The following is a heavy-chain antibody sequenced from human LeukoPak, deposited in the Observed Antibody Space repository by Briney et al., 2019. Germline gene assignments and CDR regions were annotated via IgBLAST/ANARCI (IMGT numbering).Heavy chain of an antibody. CDR1: GFTFSSYA. CDR3: ANGRPLSKPAAIGYYFDY. CDR2: ISGSGGST. D-gene: IGHD2-2*01. J-gene: IGHJ4*02. V-gene: IGHV3-23*01. Sequence: GGSLRLSCAASGFTFSSYAMSWVRQAPGKGLEWVSAISGSGGSTYHADSVKGRFTISRDNSKNTLYLQMNSLRAEDTAVYYCANGRPLSKPAAIGYYFDYWGQGTLVTVSS.